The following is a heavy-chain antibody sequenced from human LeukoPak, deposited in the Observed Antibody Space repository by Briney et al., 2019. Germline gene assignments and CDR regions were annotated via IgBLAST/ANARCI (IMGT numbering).Heavy chain of an antibody. Sequence: SETLSLTCTVSGGSISSNSYYWGWVRQPPGKGLEWIGSIFYSGTTYYNPSLRSRVTISVDTSKNQFSLKLSSVTAADTAVYYCARHSSGSNWFDPWGQGTLVTVSS. CDR2: IFYSGTT. CDR3: ARHSSGSNWFDP. D-gene: IGHD6-19*01. J-gene: IGHJ5*02. CDR1: GGSISSNSYY. V-gene: IGHV4-39*01.